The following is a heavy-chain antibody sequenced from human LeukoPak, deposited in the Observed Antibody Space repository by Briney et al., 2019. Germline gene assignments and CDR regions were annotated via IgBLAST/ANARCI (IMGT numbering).Heavy chain of an antibody. J-gene: IGHJ4*02. V-gene: IGHV3-30*04. CDR3: VRDLTYGARFDY. Sequence: GGSLRLSCVGSGFTFTDYAIHCLRQAPGKGMESVAFISSDGNTKFYADSLKGRITISRDNFRNTVFLEMTTLRPEDSALYYCVRDLTYGARFDYWGQGTLVTVSS. CDR1: GFTFTDYA. D-gene: IGHD3-9*01. CDR2: ISSDGNTK.